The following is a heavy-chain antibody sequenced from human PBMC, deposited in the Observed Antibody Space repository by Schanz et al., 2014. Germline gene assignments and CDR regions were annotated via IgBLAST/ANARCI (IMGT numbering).Heavy chain of an antibody. D-gene: IGHD3-22*01. Sequence: QVQLVQSEAEVKKPGSSVKVSCKASGGTFSSYTISWVRQAPGQGLEWMGRIIPILGIANYAQKLQGRVTMTADTSTSTAYMDLRSLRSDDTAMYYCARDYYDSSGYYYCDYWGQGTLVTVSS. CDR3: ARDYYDSSGYYYCDY. CDR1: GGTFSSYT. CDR2: IIPILGIA. J-gene: IGHJ4*02. V-gene: IGHV1-69*08.